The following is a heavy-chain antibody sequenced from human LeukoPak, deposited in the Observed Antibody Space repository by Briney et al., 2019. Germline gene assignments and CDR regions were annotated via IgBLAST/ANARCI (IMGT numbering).Heavy chain of an antibody. CDR2: IYTSGST. CDR1: GGSISSYY. V-gene: IGHV4-4*07. CDR3: ATYDILTGDLDWAFDI. J-gene: IGHJ3*02. Sequence: SETLSLTCTVSGGSISSYYWSWIRQPAGKGLEWIGRIYTSGSTNNNPSLKSRVTMSVDTSKNQFSLKLSSVTAADTAVYYCATYDILTGDLDWAFDIWGQGTMVTVSS. D-gene: IGHD3-9*01.